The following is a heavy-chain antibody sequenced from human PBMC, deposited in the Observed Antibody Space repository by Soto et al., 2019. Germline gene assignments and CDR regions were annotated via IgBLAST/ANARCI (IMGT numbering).Heavy chain of an antibody. CDR3: ARGMAPPGAPAWYYFDS. V-gene: IGHV4-4*07. CDR2: FSLSGTT. Sequence: SETLSLTCSVSGASIAGSSYWSWIRQPAGKGLEWIGRFSLSGTTNYSPSLRSRVTMSADVSKNQFSLRLTSVTAADTALYYCARGMAPPGAPAWYYFDSWGQGTLVTVSS. CDR1: GASIAGSSY. D-gene: IGHD2-8*02. J-gene: IGHJ4*02.